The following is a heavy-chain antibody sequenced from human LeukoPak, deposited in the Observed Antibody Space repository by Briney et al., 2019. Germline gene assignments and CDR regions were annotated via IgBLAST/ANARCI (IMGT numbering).Heavy chain of an antibody. CDR2: IYYSGST. D-gene: IGHD3-10*01. V-gene: IGHV4-59*12. Sequence: PSETLSLTCTVSGGSISSYYWSWIRQPPGKGLEWIGYIYYSGSTNYNPSLKSRVTISVDTSKNQFSLKLSSVTAADTAVYYCARGSKLLWYWGQGTLVTVSS. CDR1: GGSISSYY. CDR3: ARGSKLLWY. J-gene: IGHJ4*02.